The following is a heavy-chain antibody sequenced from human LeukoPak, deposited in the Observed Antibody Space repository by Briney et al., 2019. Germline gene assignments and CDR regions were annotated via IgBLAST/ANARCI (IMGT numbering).Heavy chain of an antibody. D-gene: IGHD6-13*01. CDR1: GGSISSSSYY. CDR2: IYYSGST. J-gene: IGHJ4*02. Sequence: TSETLSLTCTVSGGSISSSSYYWGWIRQPPGKGLEWIGSIYYSGSTYYNPSLKSRVTISVDTSKNQFSLKLSSLTAADTAVYYCARGYSSTWYGGADYWGQGTLVTVSS. V-gene: IGHV4-39*07. CDR3: ARGYSSTWYGGADY.